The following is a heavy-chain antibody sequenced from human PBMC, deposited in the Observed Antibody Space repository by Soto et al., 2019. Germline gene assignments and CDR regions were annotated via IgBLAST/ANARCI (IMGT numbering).Heavy chain of an antibody. D-gene: IGHD6-13*01. V-gene: IGHV4-31*03. CDR3: ARGWTAAAGTYFQH. J-gene: IGHJ1*01. CDR2: IYYSGST. Sequence: SETLSLTCTVSGGSISSGGYYWSWIRQHPGKGLEWIGYIYYSGSTYYNPSLKSRVTISVDTSKNQFSLKLSSVTAADTAVYYCARGWTAAAGTYFQHWGQGTLVTVSS. CDR1: GGSISSGGYY.